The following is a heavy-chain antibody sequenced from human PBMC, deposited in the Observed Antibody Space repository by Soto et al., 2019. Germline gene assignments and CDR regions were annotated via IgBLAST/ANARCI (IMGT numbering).Heavy chain of an antibody. CDR3: ARMGPKYYYDSSGYYEIDY. CDR2: ISYDGSNK. CDR1: GFTFSSYA. D-gene: IGHD3-22*01. Sequence: GGSLRLSCAASGFTFSSYAMHWVRQAPGKGLEWVAVISYDGSNKYYADSVKGRFTISRDNSKNTLYLQMNSLRAEDTAVYYCARMGPKYYYDSSGYYEIDYWGQGTLVTVSS. J-gene: IGHJ4*02. V-gene: IGHV3-30-3*01.